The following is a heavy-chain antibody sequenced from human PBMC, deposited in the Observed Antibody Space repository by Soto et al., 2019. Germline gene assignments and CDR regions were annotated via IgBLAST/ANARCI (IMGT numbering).Heavy chain of an antibody. CDR3: AKSKPLVPAASDYFDY. D-gene: IGHD2-2*01. CDR1: GFTFSNYA. J-gene: IGHJ4*02. CDR2: ISTSGGST. V-gene: IGHV3-23*01. Sequence: GSLRLSCEASGFTFSNYAMSWVRQAPGKGLEWVSGISTSGGSTFYADSVKGRFAISRDNSKNTLYLLMSGLRAEDTAVYYCAKSKPLVPAASDYFDYWGQGTLVTVSS.